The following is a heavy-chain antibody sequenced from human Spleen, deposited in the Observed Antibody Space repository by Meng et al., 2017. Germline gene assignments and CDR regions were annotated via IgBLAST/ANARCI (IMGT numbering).Heavy chain of an antibody. CDR3: ARDRSRSGIAAAGFFDY. J-gene: IGHJ4*02. V-gene: IGHV3-30*04. Sequence: GESLKISCAASGFTFSSYAMHWVRQAPGKGLEWVAVISYDGSNKYYADSVKGRFTISRDNSKNTLYLQMNSLRAEDTAVYYCARDRSRSGIAAAGFFDYWGQGTLVTVSS. CDR2: ISYDGSNK. CDR1: GFTFSSYA. D-gene: IGHD6-13*01.